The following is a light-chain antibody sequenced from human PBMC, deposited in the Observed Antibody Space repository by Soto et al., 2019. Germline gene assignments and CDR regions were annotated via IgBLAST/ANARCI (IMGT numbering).Light chain of an antibody. Sequence: EIGMTQSPATLSVSPGGRATLSCRASQSTSDTLAWYQQKPGQAPRLLIHGASTRAPGFPARFSGSGSGTDFTLTISRLEPEDFAVYYCQQYGSSGTFGQGTKVDIK. CDR3: QQYGSSGT. J-gene: IGKJ1*01. V-gene: IGKV3-15*01. CDR1: QSTSDT. CDR2: GAS.